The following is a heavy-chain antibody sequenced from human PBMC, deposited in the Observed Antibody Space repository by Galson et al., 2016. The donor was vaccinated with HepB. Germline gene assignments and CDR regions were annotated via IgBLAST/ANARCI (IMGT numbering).Heavy chain of an antibody. CDR2: ISGSGGSP. J-gene: IGHJ5*02. D-gene: IGHD3-3*01. Sequence: SLRLSCAASGFTFSNYAMSWVRQAPGKGLEWVSAISGSGGSPYYADSVKGRFTISRDNSKNTLYLQMNSLRVEGTALYYCAKDTLSGFYSRWFDPWGQGALVTVSS. CDR3: AKDTLSGFYSRWFDP. V-gene: IGHV3-23*01. CDR1: GFTFSNYA.